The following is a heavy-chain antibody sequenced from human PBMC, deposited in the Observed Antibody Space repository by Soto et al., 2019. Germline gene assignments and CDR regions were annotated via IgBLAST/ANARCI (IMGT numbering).Heavy chain of an antibody. CDR2: TIPMFGTT. Sequence: QVQLVQSGAEVKKPESSVRVSCKASGGTFNNYAITWVRQAPGQGLEWLGGTIPMFGTTNYAEKFQGRVTITADESTNTAYMELSSLRSEDTAIYYCPRCGIRYHSLGYDLGIGGIDVWGQGTTVIVSS. CDR3: PRCGIRYHSLGYDLGIGGIDV. V-gene: IGHV1-69*12. D-gene: IGHD3-22*01. CDR1: GGTFNNYA. J-gene: IGHJ6*02.